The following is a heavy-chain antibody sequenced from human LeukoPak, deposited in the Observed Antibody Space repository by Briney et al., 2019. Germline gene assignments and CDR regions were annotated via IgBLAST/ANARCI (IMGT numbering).Heavy chain of an antibody. CDR1: GFTFTGYG. J-gene: IGHJ4*02. V-gene: IGHV3-21*04. CDR3: ARWPGFYDSSGSPLNFFDY. CDR2: ISSSDAYV. Sequence: PGGSLGLSCAASGFTFTGYGINWVRQAPGKGLEWVSSISSSDAYVYYADSVRGRFTVSRDNAKNSLYLQMNSLRSEDTAVYYCARWPGFYDSSGSPLNFFDYWGQGTLVTVSS. D-gene: IGHD3-22*01.